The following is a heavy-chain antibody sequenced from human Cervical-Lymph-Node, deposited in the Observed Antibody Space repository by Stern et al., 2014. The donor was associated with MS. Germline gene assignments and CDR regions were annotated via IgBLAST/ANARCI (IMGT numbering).Heavy chain of an antibody. J-gene: IGHJ4*02. Sequence: EVQLVESGAEVRKPGESLKISCKGSGYTFTNYWIGWVRQMPGKGLEWMGLIYPGDSDTIYSPSFQGQVTISVDKSMNTAYLQWSSLMASDTAIYYCARRQQLYYFDYWGQGTLVTVSS. V-gene: IGHV5-51*03. CDR3: ARRQQLYYFDY. CDR2: IYPGDSDT. CDR1: GYTFTNYW. D-gene: IGHD5-24*01.